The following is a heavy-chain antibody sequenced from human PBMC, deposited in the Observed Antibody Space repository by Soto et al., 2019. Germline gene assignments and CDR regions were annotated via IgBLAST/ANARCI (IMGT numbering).Heavy chain of an antibody. V-gene: IGHV4-59*11. CDR2: IHYSGST. J-gene: IGHJ4*02. CDR3: TKYRRTDAEGYSYDY. CDR1: GGSISGPY. D-gene: IGHD2-15*01. Sequence: PSETLSLTCTVSGGSISGPYWSWIRQTPGRVLEWVGYIHYSGSTNYNPSLKSRVTMSVDSAKDQCSLQLSSVTAADTAVYFCTKYRRTDAEGYSYDYWGQGALVTVSS.